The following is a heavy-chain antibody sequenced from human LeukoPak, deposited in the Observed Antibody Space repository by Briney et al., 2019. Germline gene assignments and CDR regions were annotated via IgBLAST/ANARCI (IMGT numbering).Heavy chain of an antibody. Sequence: QPGGSLRLSCAASGFTFSSYWMSWVRQAPGKGLEWVANIKQDGSEKYYVDSAKGRFTISRDNAKNSLYLQMNSLRAEDTAVYYCATTLRFLEWLPAYFDYWGQGTLVTVSS. V-gene: IGHV3-7*01. CDR3: ATTLRFLEWLPAYFDY. J-gene: IGHJ4*02. CDR2: IKQDGSEK. D-gene: IGHD3-3*01. CDR1: GFTFSSYW.